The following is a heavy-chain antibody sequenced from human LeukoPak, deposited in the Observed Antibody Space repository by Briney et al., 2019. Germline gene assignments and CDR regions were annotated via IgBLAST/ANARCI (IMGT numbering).Heavy chain of an antibody. Sequence: PGGSLRLSCAASGFIFSRYSMNWVRQAPGKGLEWVSSISASSVYIYYADSVKGRFTISRDNAKNSLYLQMNSLRAEDTAVYYCARDMAYYDSSAYYPGTFAYWGQGTLVTVSS. CDR3: ARDMAYYDSSAYYPGTFAY. CDR1: GFIFSRYS. CDR2: ISASSVYI. D-gene: IGHD3-22*01. J-gene: IGHJ4*02. V-gene: IGHV3-21*01.